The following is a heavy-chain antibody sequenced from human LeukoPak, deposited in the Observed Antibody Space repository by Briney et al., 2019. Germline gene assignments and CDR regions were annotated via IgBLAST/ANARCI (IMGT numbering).Heavy chain of an antibody. CDR2: IIPIFGTA. CDR3: ARDSGSSWGLSGMDV. CDR1: GGTFSSYT. V-gene: IGHV1-69*06. Sequence: PVKVSCKASGGTFSSYTISWVRQAPGQGLEWMGGIIPIFGTANYAQKFQGRVTITADKSTSTAFMELSSLRSEDTAVYYCARDSGSSWGLSGMDVWGKGTTVTVSS. D-gene: IGHD6-13*01. J-gene: IGHJ6*04.